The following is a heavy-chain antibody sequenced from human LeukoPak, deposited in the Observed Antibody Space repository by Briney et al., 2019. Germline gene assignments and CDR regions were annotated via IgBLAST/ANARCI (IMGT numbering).Heavy chain of an antibody. Sequence: GASVTVSCKASGGTFNSYAISWVRQAPGQGLEWMGGIIPMFGTANYAQKFQGRVSITTDESTSTAYMELSSLRSEDTAVYYCARGVVPAAMYYYYYYMDVWGKGTTVTVSS. CDR3: ARGVVPAAMYYYYYYMDV. CDR2: IIPMFGTA. V-gene: IGHV1-69*05. J-gene: IGHJ6*03. CDR1: GGTFNSYA. D-gene: IGHD2-2*01.